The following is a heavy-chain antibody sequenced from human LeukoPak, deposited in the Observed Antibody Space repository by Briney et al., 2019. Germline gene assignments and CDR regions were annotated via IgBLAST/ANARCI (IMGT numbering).Heavy chain of an antibody. CDR2: ICTSGST. CDR1: GGSISSYY. Sequence: SETLSLTCTVSGGSISSYYWSWIRQPAGKGLEWIGRICTSGSTNYNPSLKSRVTMSVDTSKNQFSLKLSSVTAADTAVYYCARGIVATTYFQHWGQGTLVTVSS. J-gene: IGHJ1*01. CDR3: ARGIVATTYFQH. D-gene: IGHD5-12*01. V-gene: IGHV4-4*07.